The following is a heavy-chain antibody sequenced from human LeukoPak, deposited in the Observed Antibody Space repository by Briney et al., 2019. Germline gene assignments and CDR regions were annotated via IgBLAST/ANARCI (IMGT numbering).Heavy chain of an antibody. D-gene: IGHD3-3*02. J-gene: IGHJ5*02. CDR3: VRLTIFGVLTINWFDP. Sequence: PSEPLSLTCTVSGGSLNNYFWSWIRQPPGKGLEWIGEVSDSGSSNYNPSFKSRATISVDTSKNQFSLKLTSVTAADTAVYYCVRLTIFGVLTINWFDPWGQGTLVTVSS. CDR2: VSDSGSS. CDR1: GGSLNNYF. V-gene: IGHV4-34*01.